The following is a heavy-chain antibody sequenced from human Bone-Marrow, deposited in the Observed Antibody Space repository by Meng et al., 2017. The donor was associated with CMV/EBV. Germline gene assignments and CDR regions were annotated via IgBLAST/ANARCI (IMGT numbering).Heavy chain of an antibody. J-gene: IGHJ4*02. CDR1: GGSISSYY. V-gene: IGHV4-59*01. D-gene: IGHD3-3*01. CDR3: AGYDFWSGYPS. CDR2: IYYSGST. Sequence: SETLSLTCTVSGGSISSYYWSWIRQPPGKGLEWIGYIYYSGSTNYNPSLKSRVTISVDTSKNQFSLKLSSVTAADTAVYYCAGYDFWSGYPSWGQGTRVTGSS.